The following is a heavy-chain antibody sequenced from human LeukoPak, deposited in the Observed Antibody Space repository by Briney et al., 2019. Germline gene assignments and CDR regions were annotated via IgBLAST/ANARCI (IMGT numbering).Heavy chain of an antibody. V-gene: IGHV4-34*01. CDR2: INHTGRT. CDR3: ARTKEYYYGSGTYYKKEKYYHYYGMDL. J-gene: IGHJ6*02. D-gene: IGHD3-10*01. Sequence: SETLSLTCAVYGGLFSGYYWSWIRQPPGTGLEWIGEINHTGRTNYNPSLKSRVTISVDTSKNQFSLKLSSVTAADTAVYYCARTKEYYYGSGTYYKKEKYYHYYGMDLWGRGTTVTVSS. CDR1: GGLFSGYY.